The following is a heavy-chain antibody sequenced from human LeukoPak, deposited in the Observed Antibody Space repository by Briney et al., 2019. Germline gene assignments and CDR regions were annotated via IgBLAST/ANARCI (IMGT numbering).Heavy chain of an antibody. J-gene: IGHJ6*02. V-gene: IGHV3-30*02. Sequence: GGSLRLSCAASGFTFSSYGMHWVRQAPGKGLEWVAVIWYDGSNKYYADSVKGRFTISRDNSKNTLYLQMNSLRAEDTAVYYCAKNTGGAGGMDVWGQGTTVTVSS. D-gene: IGHD3-10*01. CDR1: GFTFSSYG. CDR2: IWYDGSNK. CDR3: AKNTGGAGGMDV.